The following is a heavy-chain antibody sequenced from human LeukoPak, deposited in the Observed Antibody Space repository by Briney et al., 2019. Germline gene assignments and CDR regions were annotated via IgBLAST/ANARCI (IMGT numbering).Heavy chain of an antibody. CDR3: AKVLGGCSHGVCHEGGYYFDY. CDR2: ISGSGGST. Sequence: GGSLRLSCAASGFTFSSYDMSWVRQAPGKGLEWVSDISGSGGSTYYADSVKGRFTISRDNSKNTLYLQMNSLRADDTADYYCAKVLGGCSHGVCHEGGYYFDYWVQGTLVSVSS. V-gene: IGHV3-23*01. D-gene: IGHD2-8*01. CDR1: GFTFSSYD. J-gene: IGHJ4*02.